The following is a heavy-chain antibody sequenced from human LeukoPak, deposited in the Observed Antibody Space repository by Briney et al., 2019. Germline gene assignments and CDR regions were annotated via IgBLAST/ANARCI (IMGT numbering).Heavy chain of an antibody. Sequence: ASVKVSCKASGYTFTGYYVHWVRQAPGQGLEWMGWINPNSAGTNYAQKFQGRVTMTRDTSISTAYMELSRLRSDDTAVYYCATVPERRFLEWLPLVYWGQGTLVTVSS. CDR3: ATVPERRFLEWLPLVY. CDR2: INPNSAGT. D-gene: IGHD3-3*01. V-gene: IGHV1-2*02. CDR1: GYTFTGYY. J-gene: IGHJ4*02.